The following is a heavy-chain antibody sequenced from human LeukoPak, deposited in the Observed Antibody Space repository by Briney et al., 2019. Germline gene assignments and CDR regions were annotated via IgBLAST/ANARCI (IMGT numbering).Heavy chain of an antibody. V-gene: IGHV4-34*01. J-gene: IGHJ5*02. CDR1: GGLFSTYY. CDR2: INHNKST. D-gene: IGHD3-22*01. Sequence: SETLSLTCAVYGGLFSTYYWTWIRQSAGKGLEWIGEINHNKSTNYNPSLKSRVTISVDTSKNQFSLNLTSVTAADTAVYYCARGPDYYYDSSGYVNWFDPWGQGTLVTVSS. CDR3: ARGPDYYYDSSGYVNWFDP.